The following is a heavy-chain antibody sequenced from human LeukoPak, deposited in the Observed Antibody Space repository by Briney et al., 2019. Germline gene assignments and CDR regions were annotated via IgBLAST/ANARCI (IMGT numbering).Heavy chain of an antibody. CDR2: IIPILGIA. D-gene: IGHD4-17*01. CDR3: ASGANTVTNHDY. J-gene: IGHJ4*02. CDR1: GGTFRSYA. Sequence: SVKVSFKASGGTFRSYAISGVRPAPGQGLEWMGRIIPILGIANYAQKFQGRVTITADKSTSTAYMELSSLRSEDTAVYYRASGANTVTNHDYWGQGTLVTVSS. V-gene: IGHV1-69*04.